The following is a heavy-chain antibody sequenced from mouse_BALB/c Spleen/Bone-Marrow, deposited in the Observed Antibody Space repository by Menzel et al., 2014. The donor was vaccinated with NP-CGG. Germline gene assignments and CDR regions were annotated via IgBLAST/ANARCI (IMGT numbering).Heavy chain of an antibody. V-gene: IGHV14-3*02. J-gene: IGHJ2*01. D-gene: IGHD1-1*01. CDR3: AYGSSYDYFDY. CDR2: IDPANGNT. Sequence: EVQVVESGAELVKPGASVKLSCTASGFNIKDTYMHWVKQRPEQGLEWIGRIDPANGNTKYDPKFQGKATITADTSSNTAHLQLSSLTSEDTAVYYCAYGSSYDYFDYRGQGTTLTVSS. CDR1: GFNIKDTY.